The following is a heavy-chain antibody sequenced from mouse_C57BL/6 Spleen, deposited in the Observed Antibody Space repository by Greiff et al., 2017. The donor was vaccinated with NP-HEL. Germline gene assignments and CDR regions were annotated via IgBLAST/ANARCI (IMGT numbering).Heavy chain of an antibody. CDR1: GYSFTGYF. CDR2: INPYNGDT. Sequence: VQLQQSGPELVKPGDSVKISCKASGYSFTGYFMNWVMQSHGKSLEWIGRINPYNGDTFYNQKFKGKATLTVDKSSSTTHMEIRGLTSEDSAGYYCARWTPRYFDVWGTGTTVTVSS. V-gene: IGHV1-20*01. J-gene: IGHJ1*03. CDR3: ARWTPRYFDV.